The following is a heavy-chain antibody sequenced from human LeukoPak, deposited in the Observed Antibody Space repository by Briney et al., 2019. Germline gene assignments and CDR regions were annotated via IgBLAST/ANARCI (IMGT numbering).Heavy chain of an antibody. Sequence: GGSLRLSCAASGFTFSSYSMNWVRQAPGKGLEWVSSITSSSSYIYYADSVKGRFTISRDNAKNSLYLQMHSLRAEDTAVYYCAKLPYGSGSYLNDYWGQGTLVTVSS. CDR3: AKLPYGSGSYLNDY. V-gene: IGHV3-21*04. J-gene: IGHJ4*02. D-gene: IGHD3-10*01. CDR1: GFTFSSYS. CDR2: ITSSSSYI.